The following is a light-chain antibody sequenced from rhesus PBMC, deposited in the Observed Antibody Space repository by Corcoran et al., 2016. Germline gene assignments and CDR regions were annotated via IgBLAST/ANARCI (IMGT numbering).Light chain of an antibody. Sequence: QAAPTQSPSVSGSPGQSVTLSCIGTSSDIGGSNRVSWYQLHPGKAPKVLIYEVIKRPSGVSDRFSGSKSGNTASLTISGLQVEDEAYYYGSSYATFTTFTFGSGTRLTVL. CDR2: EVI. CDR1: SSDIGGSNR. CDR3: SSYATFTTFT. J-gene: IGLJ1*01. V-gene: IGLV2-13*03.